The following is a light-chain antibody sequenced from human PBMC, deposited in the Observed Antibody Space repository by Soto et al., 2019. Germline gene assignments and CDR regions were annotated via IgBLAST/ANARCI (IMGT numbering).Light chain of an antibody. V-gene: IGLV1-40*01. CDR3: QSYDSSLSGSGV. J-gene: IGLJ1*01. CDR2: GNS. CDR1: SSNIVAGSD. Sequence: QSVLTQPPSVSGAPGQRVTISCTGSSSNIVAGSDVHWYQQLPGTAPKLLIYGNSHRTSGVPDRFSGPKSGTAATLAITGLPAEDEADYYCQSYDSSLSGSGVFGTGTKLTVL.